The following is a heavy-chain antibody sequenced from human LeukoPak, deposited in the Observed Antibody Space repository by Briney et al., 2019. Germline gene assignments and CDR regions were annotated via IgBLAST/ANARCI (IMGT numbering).Heavy chain of an antibody. V-gene: IGHV1-18*01. D-gene: IGHD2-15*01. CDR2: ISAYNGNT. CDR1: GYTFTSYS. J-gene: IGHJ4*02. CDR3: ARASYCSDGSCYSDY. Sequence: AAVKVSCKASGYTFTSYSISWVRQAPGQGLEWMGWISAYNGNTIYAQKVKGRVTMTTDTSTSTAYMELRSLKSDDTAVYYCARASYCSDGSCYSDYWGQGTLVTVSS.